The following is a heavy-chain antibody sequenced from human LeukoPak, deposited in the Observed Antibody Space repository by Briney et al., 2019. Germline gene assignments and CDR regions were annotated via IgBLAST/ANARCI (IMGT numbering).Heavy chain of an antibody. CDR2: IRPNSGVT. D-gene: IGHD6-19*01. V-gene: IGHV1-2*02. Sequence: ASVKVSCKASGYTFAAYYMYWVRQAPGQGLEWMGWIRPNSGVTNYTQKFQGRVTMTRDTSISTAYMELSRLRSDDPAVYYCARDVFLGAVAGRRGDYWGQGTLVTVSS. CDR1: GYTFAAYY. CDR3: ARDVFLGAVAGRRGDY. J-gene: IGHJ4*02.